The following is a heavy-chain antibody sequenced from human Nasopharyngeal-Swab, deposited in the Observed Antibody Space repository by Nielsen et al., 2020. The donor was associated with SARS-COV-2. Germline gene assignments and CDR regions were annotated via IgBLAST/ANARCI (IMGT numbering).Heavy chain of an antibody. J-gene: IGHJ4*02. D-gene: IGHD3-16*02. CDR2: IFLNDEK. V-gene: IGHV2-26*01. CDR3: ARTDYDYVWGSYRYTWGYFDY. Sequence: WIRQPPGKALEWLAHIFLNDEKSYSTSLKSRLTISKDTSKSQVVLTMTNMDPVDTSTYYCARTDYDYVWGSYRYTWGYFDYWGQGTLVTVSS.